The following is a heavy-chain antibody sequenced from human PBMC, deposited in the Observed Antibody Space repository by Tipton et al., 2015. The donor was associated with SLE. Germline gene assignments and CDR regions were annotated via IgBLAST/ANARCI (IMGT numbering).Heavy chain of an antibody. CDR3: ARVEAGNWFDP. CDR2: IYYSGST. D-gene: IGHD6-13*01. V-gene: IGHV4-59*01. CDR1: GGSISSYY. J-gene: IGHJ5*02. Sequence: TLSLTCTVSGGSISSYYWSWIRQPPGKGLEWIGYIYYSGSTNYNPSLKSRVTISVDTSKNQFSLKLSSVTAADTAVYYCARVEAGNWFDPGGQGTLVTVSS.